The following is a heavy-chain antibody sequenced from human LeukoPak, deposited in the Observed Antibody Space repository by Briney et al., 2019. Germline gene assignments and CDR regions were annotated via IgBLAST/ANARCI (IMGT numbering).Heavy chain of an antibody. D-gene: IGHD2-21*02. CDR2: INWNGGSR. V-gene: IGHV3-20*04. Sequence: GGSLRLSCAASGFNFDDYVMTWVRQAPGKGLEWVSGINWNGGSRGYADSVKGRFTISRDNSKNTLYLQMNSLRAEDTAVYYCAKRAVVTAEGYYYYYMDVWGKGTTVTISS. CDR3: AKRAVVTAEGYYYYYMDV. J-gene: IGHJ6*03. CDR1: GFNFDDYV.